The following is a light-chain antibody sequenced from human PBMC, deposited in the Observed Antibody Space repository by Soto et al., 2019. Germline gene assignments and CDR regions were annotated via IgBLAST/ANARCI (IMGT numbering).Light chain of an antibody. CDR1: QNIHTN. Sequence: EIVMTQSPATLSVSPGERATLSYWAGQNIHTNLAWYQQKPGQTPRLLIYDTSTRATGVPTRFSGSRSGAEFTLTINSLQSEDFAVYYCQPYNNWPLTFGGGTKVDIK. V-gene: IGKV3D-15*01. CDR2: DTS. CDR3: QPYNNWPLT. J-gene: IGKJ4*01.